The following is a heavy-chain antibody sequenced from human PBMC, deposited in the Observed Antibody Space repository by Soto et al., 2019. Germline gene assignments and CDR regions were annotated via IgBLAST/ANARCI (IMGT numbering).Heavy chain of an antibody. V-gene: IGHV1-18*01. CDR1: GFTFNTHG. J-gene: IGHJ4*02. Sequence: QGHLVQSGAEVKRPGASVSVSCQASGFTFNTHGFTWVRQAPGQGLEWMGWNSALNGRTFYSPNFQGRVTMTTDSSSSTAYMELRGLRSDDTAVYYCAAATSIALGFRYLGQGTLVTVS. CDR2: NSALNGRT. CDR3: AAATSIALGFRY. D-gene: IGHD3-3*02.